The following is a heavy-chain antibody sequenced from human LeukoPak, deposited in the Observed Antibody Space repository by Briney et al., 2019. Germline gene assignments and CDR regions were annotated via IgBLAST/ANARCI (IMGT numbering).Heavy chain of an antibody. CDR2: IKQDGGEK. Sequence: GGSLRLSCAASGFTFSSYWMSWVRQAPGKGLEWVANIKQDGGEKYYVDSVKGRFTISRDKAKNSLCLQIYTLRAEDTAVYYCARESSGYYSDYWGQGTLVTVSS. CDR3: ARESSGYYSDY. D-gene: IGHD3-22*01. J-gene: IGHJ4*02. CDR1: GFTFSSYW. V-gene: IGHV3-7*01.